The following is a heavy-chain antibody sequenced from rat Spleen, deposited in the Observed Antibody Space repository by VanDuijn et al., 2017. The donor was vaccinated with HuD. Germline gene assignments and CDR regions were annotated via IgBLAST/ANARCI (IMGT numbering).Heavy chain of an antibody. Sequence: QVQLMESGPGLVQPSETLSLTCTVSVFSLTSYSVHWVRQPPGKGLEWMGVMWSWGSTDYDSALKSRLSISRDTSKNQVFLKMNSLQSEDTSTYYCAREGIGTTTDYWGQGVMVTVSS. V-gene: IGHV2-45*01. CDR2: MWSWGST. CDR3: AREGIGTTTDY. D-gene: IGHD1-5*01. J-gene: IGHJ2*01. CDR1: VFSLTSYS.